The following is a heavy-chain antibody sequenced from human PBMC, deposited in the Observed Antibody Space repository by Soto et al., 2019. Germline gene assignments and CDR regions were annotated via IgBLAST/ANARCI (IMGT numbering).Heavy chain of an antibody. CDR2: MNTNSGST. CDR3: ARDYSPAEENWNDADNWFDP. V-gene: IGHV1-2*02. Sequence: XSVKVSCKASGYTFTCYRLHLVRQAPGQGLEWMGWMNTNSGSTHYVQKFQGRVTMTRDTSINTAYMELSRLTSDDTAVYYCARDYSPAEENWNDADNWFDPWGQGTLVTVSS. J-gene: IGHJ5*02. CDR1: GYTFTCYR. D-gene: IGHD1-1*01.